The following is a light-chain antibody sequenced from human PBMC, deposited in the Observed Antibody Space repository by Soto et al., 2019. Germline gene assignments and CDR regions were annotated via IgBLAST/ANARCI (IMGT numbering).Light chain of an antibody. CDR1: KSVSSG. J-gene: IGKJ4*01. V-gene: IGKV3-11*01. CDR3: QQRSNWPPALT. CDR2: DAS. Sequence: EVVETQSPATVSLSPGERATLSCGATKSVSSGLLACRQKPGQAPRLLIYDASNRATGIPARFSGSGSGTDFTLTISSLEPEDFAVYYCQQRSNWPPALTFGGGTKVDIK.